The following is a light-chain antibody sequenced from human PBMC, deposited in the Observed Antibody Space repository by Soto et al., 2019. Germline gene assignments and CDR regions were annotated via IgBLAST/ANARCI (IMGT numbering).Light chain of an antibody. J-gene: IGLJ2*01. Sequence: QSALTQPPSASGSPGQSVTISCTGTSSDVGGYNYVSWYQQHPGKAPKLMFYEVSKRPSGVPDRFSGSKSGNTASLTVSGLQAVDEADYYCSSYAGSNVVFGGGTKLTVL. CDR2: EVS. CDR1: SSDVGGYNY. V-gene: IGLV2-8*01. CDR3: SSYAGSNVV.